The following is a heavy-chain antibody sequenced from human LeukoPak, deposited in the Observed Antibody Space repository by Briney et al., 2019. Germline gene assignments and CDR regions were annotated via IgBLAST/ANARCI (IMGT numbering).Heavy chain of an antibody. J-gene: IGHJ4*02. V-gene: IGHV3-30*02. D-gene: IGHD3-3*01. CDR2: IRYDGSNK. CDR1: GFTFSSYG. CDR3: AKEGSIFGVVIRPYYFDY. Sequence: GGSLRLSCAASGFTFSSYGMHWVRQAPGKGLEWVAFIRYDGSNKYYADSVKGRFTISRDNSKNTLYLQMNSLRAEDTAVYYCAKEGSIFGVVIRPYYFDYWGQGTLVTVSS.